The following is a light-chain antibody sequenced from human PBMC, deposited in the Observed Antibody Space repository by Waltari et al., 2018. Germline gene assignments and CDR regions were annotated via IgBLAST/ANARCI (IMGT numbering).Light chain of an antibody. CDR2: KAS. CDR3: QQYNSYSWT. CDR1: QSISSW. Sequence: DIQITQSPSTLSASVGDRVTITCRVSQSISSWLAWFQQKPGKAPNLLIYKASSLVSGVPSRFSGSGSGTLFTFIISSLQPDDFATYYCQQYNSYSWTFGQGTKIEVK. J-gene: IGKJ1*01. V-gene: IGKV1-5*03.